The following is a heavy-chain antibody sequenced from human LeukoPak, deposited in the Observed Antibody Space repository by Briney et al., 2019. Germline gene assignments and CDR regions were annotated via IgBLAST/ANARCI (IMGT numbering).Heavy chain of an antibody. J-gene: IGHJ5*02. V-gene: IGHV1-69*06. Sequence: SVKVSCKASGGTFSSYAISWVRQAPGQGLEWMGRIIPIFGTANYAQKFQGRVTITADKFTSTAYMELSSLRSEDTAVYYCARVVYCSSTSCYNWFDPWGQGTLVTVSS. CDR1: GGTFSSYA. CDR3: ARVVYCSSTSCYNWFDP. CDR2: IIPIFGTA. D-gene: IGHD2-2*01.